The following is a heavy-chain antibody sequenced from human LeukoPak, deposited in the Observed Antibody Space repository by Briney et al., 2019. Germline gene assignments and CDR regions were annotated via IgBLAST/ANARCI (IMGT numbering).Heavy chain of an antibody. J-gene: IGHJ6*03. CDR2: INPNSGDT. Sequence: ASVKVSCKASGYIFTGYYMHWVRQAPGQGLEWMGWINPNSGDTNYAQKFQGRVTMTRDTSISTAYMELSRLRSDDTAVYYCAKNGDRGAYCSGGSCYPYYYYHMDVWGKGTTVTISS. D-gene: IGHD2-15*01. CDR1: GYIFTGYY. CDR3: AKNGDRGAYCSGGSCYPYYYYHMDV. V-gene: IGHV1-2*02.